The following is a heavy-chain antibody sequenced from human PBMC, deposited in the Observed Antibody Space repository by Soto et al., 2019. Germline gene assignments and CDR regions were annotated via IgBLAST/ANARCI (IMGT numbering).Heavy chain of an antibody. CDR2: INPSGGYT. CDR1: GYTFTSYY. CDR3: ARGWGIVVVTAQYDH. J-gene: IGHJ4*02. Sequence: QVQLVQSGAEVKKPGASVKVSCKASGYTFTSYYMNWVRQAPGQGLEWLGIINPSGGYTTYAQRFLGRVTMTSDMSTSTVHMELGSLTSEATAVYYCARGWGIVVVTAQYDHWGQGTLVTVSS. V-gene: IGHV1-46*03. D-gene: IGHD2-21*02.